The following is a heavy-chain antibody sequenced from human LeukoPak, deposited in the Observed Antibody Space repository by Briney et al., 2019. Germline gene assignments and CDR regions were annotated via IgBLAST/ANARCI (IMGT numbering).Heavy chain of an antibody. CDR1: GYSFTNYG. CDR2: ISGYNANA. V-gene: IGHV1-18*01. J-gene: IGHJ5*02. Sequence: ASVKVSCKASGYSFTNYGITWIREAPGQGREWLGWISGYNANAHYAQNVQGRVTLTTDTSTNKAYMELRGLTSDDTAMYYCARVGRGCSSIRCYWEDWFDPWGQGTLVIVSS. CDR3: ARVGRGCSSIRCYWEDWFDP. D-gene: IGHD2-2*01.